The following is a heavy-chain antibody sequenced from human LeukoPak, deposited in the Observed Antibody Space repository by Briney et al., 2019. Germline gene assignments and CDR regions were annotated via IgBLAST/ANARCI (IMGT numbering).Heavy chain of an antibody. CDR2: IYYSGST. CDR3: ARASRDYYDTSGHYGDNWFDP. CDR1: GGSISSSSYY. Sequence: SETLSLTCTVSGGSISSSSYYWGWIRQPPGKGLEWIGSIYYSGSTYYNPSLKSRVTISVDTSKNQFSLKLSSVTAADTAVYYCARASRDYYDTSGHYGDNWFDPWGQGTLVTVSS. V-gene: IGHV4-39*07. J-gene: IGHJ5*02. D-gene: IGHD3-22*01.